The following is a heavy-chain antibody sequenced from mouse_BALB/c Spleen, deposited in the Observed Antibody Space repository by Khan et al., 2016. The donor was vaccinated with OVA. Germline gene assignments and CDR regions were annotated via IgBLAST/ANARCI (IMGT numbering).Heavy chain of an antibody. Sequence: EVELVESGGDLVKPGGSLKLSCAASGFTFSTYGMSWVRQTPDKRLEWVATVSTGGGYTYYPDSVKGRFTISRDNAKNTLYLQMSSLKSEDTAMFYCARLAYYYDSEGFAYWGQGTLGNVSA. CDR1: GFTFSTYG. D-gene: IGHD1-1*01. V-gene: IGHV5-6*01. J-gene: IGHJ3*01. CDR3: ARLAYYYDSEGFAY. CDR2: VSTGGGYT.